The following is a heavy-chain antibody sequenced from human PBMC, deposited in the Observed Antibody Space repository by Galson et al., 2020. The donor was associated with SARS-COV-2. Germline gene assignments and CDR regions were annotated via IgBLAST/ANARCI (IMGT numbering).Heavy chain of an antibody. D-gene: IGHD1-26*01. CDR2: IYSSDTT. V-gene: IGHV3-66*01. CDR3: AGADSGNYNGWFDP. Sequence: GGSLRLSCAASGFSVSSNHMNWVRQAPGKGLEWVSVIYSSDTTYYADSVKGRFTISRDNFENTLYLQMNSLSVEDTAVYYWAGADSGNYNGWFDPWGQGTLVTVSS. CDR1: GFSVSSNH. J-gene: IGHJ5*02.